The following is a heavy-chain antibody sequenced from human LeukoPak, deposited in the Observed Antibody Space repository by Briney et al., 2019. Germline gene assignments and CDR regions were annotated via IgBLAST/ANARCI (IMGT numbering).Heavy chain of an antibody. D-gene: IGHD3-10*01. CDR2: ISSSSSYI. V-gene: IGHV3-21*01. Sequence: GGSLSLSCAASGFTFSSYSMNWVRQAPGRGLEWVSSISSSSSYIYYADSVKGRFTISRDNAKNSLYLQMDSLRAEDTAVYYCARGSYYGSGSYLRDFDYWGQGTLVTVSS. J-gene: IGHJ4*02. CDR3: ARGSYYGSGSYLRDFDY. CDR1: GFTFSSYS.